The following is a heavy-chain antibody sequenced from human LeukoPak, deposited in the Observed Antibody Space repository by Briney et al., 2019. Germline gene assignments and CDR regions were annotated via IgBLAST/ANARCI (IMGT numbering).Heavy chain of an antibody. CDR1: GFTFSSFI. CDR3: AREGYYGAFDI. CDR2: IGDNSAI. V-gene: IGHV3-48*02. D-gene: IGHD3-10*01. J-gene: IGHJ3*02. Sequence: GGSLRLSCAASGFTFSSFIMNWVRQAPGKGLEWVSYIGDNSAIYYADSVKSRFTISRDNAKNSLSLQMNSLRDEDTAVYYCAREGYYGAFDIWGQGTKVTVSS.